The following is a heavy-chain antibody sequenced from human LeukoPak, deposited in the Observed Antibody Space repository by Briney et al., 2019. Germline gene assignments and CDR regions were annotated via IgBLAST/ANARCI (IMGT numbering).Heavy chain of an antibody. CDR1: GGSISSYY. J-gene: IGHJ6*02. D-gene: IGHD6-19*01. CDR3: ARSAVAGRYSYYYYGMDV. V-gene: IGHV4-59*01. Sequence: SETLSLTCTVSGGSISSYYWSWIRQPPGKGLEWIGYIYYSGSTNYNPSLKSRVTISVDTSKNQFSLKLSSVTAADTAVYYCARSAVAGRYSYYYYGMDVWGQGTTVTVSS. CDR2: IYYSGST.